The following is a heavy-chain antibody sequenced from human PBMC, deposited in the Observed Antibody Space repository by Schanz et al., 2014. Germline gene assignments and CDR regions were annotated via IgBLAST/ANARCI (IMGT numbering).Heavy chain of an antibody. J-gene: IGHJ4*02. CDR3: VRDTDYHFDY. CDR1: GFSFVDAW. Sequence: EVQLVESGGGLIHPGGSLRLSCAASGFSFVDAWMSWVRQAPGRGLEWVSRTSNDGSFTTFADSVKGRFTISRDNAKNALYLQMNSLRAEDTAVYYCVRDTDYHFDYWGQGTLVTVSS. D-gene: IGHD4-17*01. V-gene: IGHV3-74*01. CDR2: TSNDGSFT.